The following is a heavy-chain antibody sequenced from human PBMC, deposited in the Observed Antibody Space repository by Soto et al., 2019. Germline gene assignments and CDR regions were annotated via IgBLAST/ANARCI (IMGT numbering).Heavy chain of an antibody. Sequence: QVQLVQSGAEVKKPGASVKVSCKASGYTFISYDINWVRQATGQGLERMGWMNPNTADTGYAQKFQGRVTMTRNTSINPANLELSSLRSDDTAVYLCARGDGYIFDCWGQGTLVTVSS. CDR2: MNPNTADT. V-gene: IGHV1-8*01. D-gene: IGHD5-12*01. CDR3: ARGDGYIFDC. J-gene: IGHJ4*02. CDR1: GYTFISYD.